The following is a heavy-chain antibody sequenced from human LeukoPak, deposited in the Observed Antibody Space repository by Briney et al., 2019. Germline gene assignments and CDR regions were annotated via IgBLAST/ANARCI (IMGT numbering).Heavy chain of an antibody. Sequence: GGSLRLSCAASGFTFNDYEMTWVRQAPGKGLEWISYISSSGSITSHADSVKGRFTISRDNSKNTLYLQMNSLRAEDTAVYYCAKDRVVVPAAILSFVAWGQGTLVTVSS. J-gene: IGHJ5*02. CDR2: ISSSGSIT. D-gene: IGHD2-2*01. CDR3: AKDRVVVPAAILSFVA. CDR1: GFTFNDYE. V-gene: IGHV3-23*01.